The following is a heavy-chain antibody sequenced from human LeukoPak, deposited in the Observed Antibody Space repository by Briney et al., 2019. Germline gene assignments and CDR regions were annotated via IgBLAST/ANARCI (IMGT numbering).Heavy chain of an antibody. V-gene: IGHV1-18*01. Sequence: ASVKVSCKASGYTFTSYGISWVRQAPGQGLEWMGWISAYNGNTNYAQKLQGRVTMTTDTSTSTAYMELRSLRSDDTAVYHCARSATFPYYYYYMDVWGKGTTFTVSS. D-gene: IGHD5-24*01. J-gene: IGHJ6*03. CDR2: ISAYNGNT. CDR3: ARSATFPYYYYYMDV. CDR1: GYTFTSYG.